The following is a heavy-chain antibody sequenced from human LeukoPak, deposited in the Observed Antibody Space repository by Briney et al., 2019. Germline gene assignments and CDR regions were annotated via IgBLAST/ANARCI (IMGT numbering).Heavy chain of an antibody. V-gene: IGHV4-59*01. CDR1: GGSISSYY. J-gene: IGHJ4*02. CDR2: IYYSGST. Sequence: SSETLSLTCTVSGGSISSYYWSWIRQPPGKGLEWIAYIYYSGSTNYNPSLKSRVTISVDTSKNQFSLKLSSVTAADTAVYYCARGGGRWLQLPDYWGQGTLVTVSS. D-gene: IGHD5-24*01. CDR3: ARGGGRWLQLPDY.